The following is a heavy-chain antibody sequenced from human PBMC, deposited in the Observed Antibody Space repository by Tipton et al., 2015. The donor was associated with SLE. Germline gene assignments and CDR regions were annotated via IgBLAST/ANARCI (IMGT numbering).Heavy chain of an antibody. CDR2: ISRDGGTA. V-gene: IGHV3-74*01. Sequence: SLRLSCAASGFTFSSHWMHWVRQAPGKGLVWVSRISRDGGTAYYADPVTGRFAVSRDNAKNTLYLQMHSLRVDDTAVYYCGRGVYSESSVGMDVWGQGTTVTVSS. D-gene: IGHD3-22*01. J-gene: IGHJ6*02. CDR3: GRGVYSESSVGMDV. CDR1: GFTFSSHW.